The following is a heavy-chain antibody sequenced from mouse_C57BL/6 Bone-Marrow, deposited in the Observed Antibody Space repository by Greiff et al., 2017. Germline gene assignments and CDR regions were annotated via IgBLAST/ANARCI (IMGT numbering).Heavy chain of an antibody. D-gene: IGHD2-1*01. CDR1: GYAFSSSW. J-gene: IGHJ3*01. V-gene: IGHV1-82*01. Sequence: QVQLQQSGPELVKPGASVKISCKASGYAFSSSWMNWVKQRPGKGLEWIGRIYPGDGDTNYNGKFKGKATLTADKSSSTAYMQLSSLTSEDSAVYFCARGYYGGPRFAYWGQGTLVTVFA. CDR3: ARGYYGGPRFAY. CDR2: IYPGDGDT.